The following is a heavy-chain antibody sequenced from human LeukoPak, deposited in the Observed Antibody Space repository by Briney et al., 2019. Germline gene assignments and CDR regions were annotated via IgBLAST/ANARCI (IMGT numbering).Heavy chain of an antibody. Sequence: SETLSLTCTVSGGSISSSSYYRGWIRQPPGKGLEWIGSIYYSGSTHYNPSLKSRVTISVDTSKNQFSLKLSSVTAADTAVYYCARHESLLLWFGETLNWFDPWGQGTLVTVSS. D-gene: IGHD3-10*01. V-gene: IGHV4-39*01. CDR3: ARHESLLLWFGETLNWFDP. CDR1: GGSISSSSYY. J-gene: IGHJ5*02. CDR2: IYYSGST.